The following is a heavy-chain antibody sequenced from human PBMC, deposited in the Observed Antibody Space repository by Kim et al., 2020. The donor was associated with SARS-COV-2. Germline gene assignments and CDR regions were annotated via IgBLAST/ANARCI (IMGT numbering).Heavy chain of an antibody. CDR2: IKQDGSEK. V-gene: IGHV3-7*01. CDR1: GFTFSSYW. D-gene: IGHD3-3*01. Sequence: GGSLRLSCAASGFTFSSYWMSWVRQAPGKGLEWVANIKQDGSEKYYVASVKGRFTISRDNAKNSLYLQMNSLRAEDTAVYYCARDPRYDFWTTSPPTFDYWGQGTLVTVSS. CDR3: ARDPRYDFWTTSPPTFDY. J-gene: IGHJ4*02.